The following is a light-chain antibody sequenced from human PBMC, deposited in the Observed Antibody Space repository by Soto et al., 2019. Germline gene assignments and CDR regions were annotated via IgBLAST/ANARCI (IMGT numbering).Light chain of an antibody. CDR2: EVT. J-gene: IGLJ2*01. Sequence: QFALTQPASVSGSPGQSITISCTGTTSDVGTYSLVSWYQQYSGKAPKLIIYEVTKRPSGVSNRFSGSKSGNTASLTVSGLQAADEADYYCSSYANSDTLFGGGTKLTVL. V-gene: IGLV2-23*02. CDR1: TSDVGTYSL. CDR3: SSYANSDTL.